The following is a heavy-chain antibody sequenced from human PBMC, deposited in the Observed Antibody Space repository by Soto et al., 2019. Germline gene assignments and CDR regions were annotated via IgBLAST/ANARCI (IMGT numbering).Heavy chain of an antibody. J-gene: IGHJ4*02. V-gene: IGHV4-30-2*01. CDR2: MYHSGST. Sequence: SETLSLTCAVSGGSISSGGYSWSWIRQPPGKGLEWIGYMYHSGSTYYNPSLKSRVTISIDRSKNQFSLKLSSVTAAGTAVYYCARVLEYWGQGILVTVSS. CDR3: ARVLEY. D-gene: IGHD1-26*01. CDR1: GGSISSGGYS.